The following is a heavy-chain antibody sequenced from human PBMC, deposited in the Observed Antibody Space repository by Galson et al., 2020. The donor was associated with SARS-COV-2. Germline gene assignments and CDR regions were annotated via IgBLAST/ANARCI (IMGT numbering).Heavy chain of an antibody. V-gene: IGHV5-51*01. CDR2: IYPGDSDT. J-gene: IGHJ4*02. CDR3: ARSCSSGSCYYVDY. D-gene: IGHD2-2*01. Sequence: EWMGIIYPGDSDTRYSPSFKGQVTISADKSIRTAYLQWSSLKASDTAMYYCARSCSSGSCYYVDYWGQGTLVTVSS.